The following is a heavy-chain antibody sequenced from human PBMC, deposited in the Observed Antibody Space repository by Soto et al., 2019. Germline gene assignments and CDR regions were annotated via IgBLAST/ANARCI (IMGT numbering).Heavy chain of an antibody. Sequence: GASVKVSCKASGYTFTIYSFSWVRQAPGQGLEWMGWINANNGNTNYAQTLQGRVTMTTDTSTSTAYMELRSLRSDDTAVYYCARDTMTGYLQFDYWGQGTLVTVSS. V-gene: IGHV1-18*01. J-gene: IGHJ4*02. CDR2: INANNGNT. CDR1: GYTFTIYS. CDR3: ARDTMTGYLQFDY. D-gene: IGHD3-9*01.